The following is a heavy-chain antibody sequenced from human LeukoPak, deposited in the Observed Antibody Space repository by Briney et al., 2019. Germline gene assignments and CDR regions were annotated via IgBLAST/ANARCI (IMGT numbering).Heavy chain of an antibody. CDR2: ISKSGVTI. CDR3: ASATAALGY. CDR1: GFTFSSYA. D-gene: IGHD6-13*01. J-gene: IGHJ4*02. V-gene: IGHV3-48*03. Sequence: GGSLRLSCAASGFTFSSYAMNWVRQVPAKGLEWVAYISKSGVTIYHADSVKGRFTISRDNAKNSLYLQMDSLRAEDTAVYYCASATAALGYWGQGPLVTVSS.